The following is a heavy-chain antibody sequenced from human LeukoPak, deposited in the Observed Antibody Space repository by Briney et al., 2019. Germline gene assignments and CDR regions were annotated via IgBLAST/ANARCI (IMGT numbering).Heavy chain of an antibody. Sequence: GESLKISCKGSGYTFVTYWIGWVRQMPGKGLEWMGIINPGDSDTRYSPSFQGQVTISADESISTAYLQWTSLKASDTAMYYCAREYTGSSPFDYWGQGTLVTVSS. CDR3: AREYTGSSPFDY. J-gene: IGHJ4*02. CDR2: INPGDSDT. D-gene: IGHD6-6*01. CDR1: GYTFVTYW. V-gene: IGHV5-51*01.